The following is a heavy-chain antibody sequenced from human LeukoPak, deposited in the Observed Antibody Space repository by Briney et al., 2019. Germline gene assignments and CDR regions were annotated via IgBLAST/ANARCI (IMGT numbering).Heavy chain of an antibody. Sequence: PGGSLRLSCAASGFTFSDYYMSWIRQAPGKGLEWVSYISSSGSTIYYADSVKGRFTISRDNAKNSLYLQMNSLRAEDTAVYYCARDRRQQLANYYYYGMDVWGQGTTVTVSS. CDR3: ARDRRQQLANYYYYGMDV. CDR1: GFTFSDYY. CDR2: ISSSGSTI. J-gene: IGHJ6*02. D-gene: IGHD6-13*01. V-gene: IGHV3-11*01.